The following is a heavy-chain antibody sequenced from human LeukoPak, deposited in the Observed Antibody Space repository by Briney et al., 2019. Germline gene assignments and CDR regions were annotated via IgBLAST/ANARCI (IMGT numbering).Heavy chain of an antibody. J-gene: IGHJ4*02. CDR2: INPNSGGT. CDR3: AREVSGDPGGY. Sequence: ASVKVSCKASGYTFTGYYMHWVRQAPGQGLEWMGRINPNSGGTNYAQKFQGRVTMTRNTSISTAYMELSRLRADDTAVYYCAREVSGDPGGYWGQGTLVTVSS. CDR1: GYTFTGYY. D-gene: IGHD7-27*01. V-gene: IGHV1-2*06.